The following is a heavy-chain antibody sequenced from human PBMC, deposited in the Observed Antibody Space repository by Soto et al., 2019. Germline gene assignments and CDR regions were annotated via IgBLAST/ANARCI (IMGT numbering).Heavy chain of an antibody. V-gene: IGHV1-18*01. CDR3: ARSPYTNSWYYVDY. CDR2: ISTYNGNT. Sequence: QVQLVLTGAEVKKPGASVKVSCKTSGYTFTMYGISWVRQAPEQGLEWMGWISTYNGNTNSAQKFQGRVTMTTDTSTSTAYMELRSLRSDDTAVYYCARSPYTNSWYYVDYWGQGTLVTVSS. CDR1: GYTFTMYG. D-gene: IGHD6-13*01. J-gene: IGHJ4*02.